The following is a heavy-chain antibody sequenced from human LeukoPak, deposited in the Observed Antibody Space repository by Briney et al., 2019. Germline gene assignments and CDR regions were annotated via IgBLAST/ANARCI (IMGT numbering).Heavy chain of an antibody. CDR3: ARDRAEGYGHDY. CDR1: GGTFSSYA. Sequence: SVKVSCKASGGTFSSYAISWVRQAPGQGLGWMGRIISILGIANYAQKFQGRVTITADKSTNTAYMELSSLRSEDTAVYYCARDRAEGYGHDYWGQGTLVTVSS. CDR2: IISILGIA. V-gene: IGHV1-69*04. D-gene: IGHD5-18*01. J-gene: IGHJ4*02.